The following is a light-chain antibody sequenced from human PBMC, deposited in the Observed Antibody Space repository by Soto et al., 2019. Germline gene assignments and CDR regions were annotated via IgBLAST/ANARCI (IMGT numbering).Light chain of an antibody. CDR1: QAIRAD. J-gene: IGKJ1*01. V-gene: IGKV1-17*01. Sequence: DIQMTQSPSSLSASVGDRVTITCRASQAIRADLGWYQQRPGKAPQLLISDASRLESGVPSRFSGSGSGTEFTLTISSLQPDDSATYYCQQYKSYSPRTFGQGTKVDIK. CDR3: QQYKSYSPRT. CDR2: DAS.